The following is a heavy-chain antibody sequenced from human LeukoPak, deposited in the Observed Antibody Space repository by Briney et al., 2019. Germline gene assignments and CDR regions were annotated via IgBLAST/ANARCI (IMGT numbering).Heavy chain of an antibody. CDR3: ASTYSWGGAFDI. D-gene: IGHD1-26*01. CDR2: IYYSAST. Sequence: PSETLSLTCTVSGGSISSSSYYWGWIRQPPGKGLEWIGSIYYSASTYYNPSPKSRATISADTSKNQFSLKLTSVTAADTAVYYCASTYSWGGAFDIWGQGTMVAVSS. J-gene: IGHJ3*02. V-gene: IGHV4-39*07. CDR1: GGSISSSSYY.